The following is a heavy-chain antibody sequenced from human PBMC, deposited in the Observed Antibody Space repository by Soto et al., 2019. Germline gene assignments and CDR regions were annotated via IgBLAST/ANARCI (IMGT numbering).Heavy chain of an antibody. V-gene: IGHV3-21*01. D-gene: IGHD3-16*01. CDR1: GFTFSSYS. CDR3: ARDLHDYVSFRFDS. Sequence: GGSLRLSCAASGFTFSSYSMNWVRQAPGKGLEWVSSISRSSSYIYYADSVKGRFTISRDNAKNSLYLQMNSLRAEDTAVYYCARDLHDYVSFRFDSRAQRTPVTVSS. CDR2: ISRSSSYI. J-gene: IGHJ5*01.